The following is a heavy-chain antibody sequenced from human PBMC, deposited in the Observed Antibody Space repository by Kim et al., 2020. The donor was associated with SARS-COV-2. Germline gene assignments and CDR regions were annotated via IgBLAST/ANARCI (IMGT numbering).Heavy chain of an antibody. Sequence: SETLSLTCTVSGGSISSGDYYWSWIRQPPGKGLEWIGYIYYSGSTYYNPSLKSRVTISVDTSKNQFSLKLSSVTAADTAVYYCARGNVVVPAASFDPWGQGTLGTVSS. V-gene: IGHV4-30-4*01. CDR3: ARGNVVVPAASFDP. D-gene: IGHD2-2*01. J-gene: IGHJ5*02. CDR2: IYYSGST. CDR1: GGSISSGDYY.